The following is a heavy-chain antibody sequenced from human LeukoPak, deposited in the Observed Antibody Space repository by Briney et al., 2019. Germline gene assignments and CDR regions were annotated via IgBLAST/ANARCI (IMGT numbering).Heavy chain of an antibody. CDR2: IYSSGST. CDR3: ARDFLSSGWLDY. Sequence: SETLSLTCTVSGGSISSSGYYWGWIRQSPGKGLEWIGSIYSSGSTYYTPSLQSRLIMSVDTSKNQFSLKLSSVTAADTAVYYCARDFLSSGWLDYWGQGTLVTVSS. D-gene: IGHD6-19*01. V-gene: IGHV4-39*07. J-gene: IGHJ4*02. CDR1: GGSISSSGYY.